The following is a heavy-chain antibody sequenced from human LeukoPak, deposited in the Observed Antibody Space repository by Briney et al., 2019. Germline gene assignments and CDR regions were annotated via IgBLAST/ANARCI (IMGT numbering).Heavy chain of an antibody. CDR2: IYTSGST. J-gene: IGHJ4*02. Sequence: PLETLSLTCTVPGGSISSYYWSWIRQPAGKGLEWIGRIYTSGSTNYNPSLKSRVTMSVDTSKNQFSLKLSSVTAADTAVYYCARGLVVPAAFDYWGQGTLVTVSS. D-gene: IGHD2-2*01. V-gene: IGHV4-4*07. CDR1: GGSISSYY. CDR3: ARGLVVPAAFDY.